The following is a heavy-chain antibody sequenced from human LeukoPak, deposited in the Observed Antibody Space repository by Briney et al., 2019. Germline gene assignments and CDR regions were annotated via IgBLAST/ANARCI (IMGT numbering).Heavy chain of an antibody. D-gene: IGHD2-2*02. CDR1: GFPFSSYA. V-gene: IGHV3-23*01. CDR2: ISGSGAST. CDR3: AKSRSSSSTSCYNY. J-gene: IGHJ4*02. Sequence: PGGSLRLSCAASGFPFSSYAMNWVRQAPGKGLEWVSAISGSGASTYYADSVKDRFTLSRDDSKNTLYLQMSSLRAEDTAVYYCAKSRSSSSTSCYNYWGQGTLVTVSS.